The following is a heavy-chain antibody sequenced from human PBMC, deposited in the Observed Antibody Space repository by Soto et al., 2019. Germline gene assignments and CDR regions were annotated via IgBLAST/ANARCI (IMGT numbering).Heavy chain of an antibody. J-gene: IGHJ6*02. V-gene: IGHV1-18*01. Sequence: QAQLVQSGTEVKKTGASVTVSCKTSGYTFSSYGISWVRQAPGQGLEWMGWISGYNGKTNYAQKFQGRVIMTTDTTTNSAYMELRSLRSDDTAVYYCARDRHNLLTGDYYGMDVWGQGTTVTVSS. CDR3: ARDRHNLLTGDYYGMDV. D-gene: IGHD3-9*01. CDR1: GYTFSSYG. CDR2: ISGYNGKT.